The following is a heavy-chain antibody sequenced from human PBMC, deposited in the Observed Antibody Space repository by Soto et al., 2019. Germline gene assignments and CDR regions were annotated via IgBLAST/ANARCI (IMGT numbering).Heavy chain of an antibody. Sequence: QVQLVQSGAEVKKPGSSVKVSCKASGGTFSSYTISWVRQAPGQGLEWMGRIIPILGIANYAQKFQGRVTITADKSTSTAYMELSSLRSEDMAVYYCARDREEEEMVATNGACDIWGEGTMVAVSS. D-gene: IGHD5-12*01. CDR3: ARDREEEEMVATNGACDI. V-gene: IGHV1-69*08. CDR2: IIPILGIA. CDR1: GGTFSSYT. J-gene: IGHJ3*02.